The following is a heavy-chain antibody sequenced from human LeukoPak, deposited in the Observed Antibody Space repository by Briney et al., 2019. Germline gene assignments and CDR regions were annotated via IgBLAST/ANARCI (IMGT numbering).Heavy chain of an antibody. CDR2: INPNSGGT. D-gene: IGHD3-10*01. Sequence: ASVKVSCKASGYTFTGYYMHWARQAPGQGLEWMGRINPNSGGTNHAQKFQGRVTMTRDTSINTAYVELSRLRSDDTAVYFCARAPMFDSGSSTVDYWGQGTLVTVSS. CDR1: GYTFTGYY. CDR3: ARAPMFDSGSSTVDY. V-gene: IGHV1-2*06. J-gene: IGHJ4*02.